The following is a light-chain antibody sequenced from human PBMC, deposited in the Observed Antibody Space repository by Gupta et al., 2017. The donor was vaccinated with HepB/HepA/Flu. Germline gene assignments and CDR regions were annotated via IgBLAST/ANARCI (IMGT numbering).Light chain of an antibody. Sequence: IVLTQSPGTLSLPPGERATLSCRASQGVSKNYLAWYQQNPGQAPRLLIYGASSRATGIPDRFSGSGSGTDFTLTIIRVEPEDFAVYYCQQYGSSPVTFGQGTKVEIK. V-gene: IGKV3-20*01. CDR2: GAS. J-gene: IGKJ1*01. CDR1: QGVSKNY. CDR3: QQYGSSPVT.